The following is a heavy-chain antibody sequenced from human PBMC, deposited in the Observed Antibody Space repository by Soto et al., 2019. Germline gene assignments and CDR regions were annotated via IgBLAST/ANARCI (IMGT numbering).Heavy chain of an antibody. Sequence: SETLSLTCTVSGGSISSYYWSWIRQPPGKGLEWIGYIYYSGSTNYNPSLKSRVTISVDTSKNQFSLKLSSVTAADTAVYYCARHDTRLYFDYWGQGTLVTVSS. V-gene: IGHV4-59*08. D-gene: IGHD2-2*02. CDR3: ARHDTRLYFDY. CDR2: IYYSGST. J-gene: IGHJ4*02. CDR1: GGSISSYY.